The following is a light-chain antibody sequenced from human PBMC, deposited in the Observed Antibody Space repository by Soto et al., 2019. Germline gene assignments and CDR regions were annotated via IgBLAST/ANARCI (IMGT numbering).Light chain of an antibody. CDR3: QQYNNWPRT. CDR2: GAS. Sequence: ELVMTQSPATLSVSPGERATLSCRASQSVSSNLAWYQQKPGQAPSLLIYGASTRATGIPARFSDSVSGTEFTLNISSLQSEDGAVYDCQQYNNWPRTFGQGTKVDIK. J-gene: IGKJ1*01. CDR1: QSVSSN. V-gene: IGKV3-15*01.